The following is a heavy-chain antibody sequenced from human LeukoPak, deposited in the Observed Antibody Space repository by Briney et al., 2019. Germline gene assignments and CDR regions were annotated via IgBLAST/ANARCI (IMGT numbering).Heavy chain of an antibody. Sequence: ASVKVSCKTSGFTFSRSAVQWVRQARGQGLEWIGWIGVAGGNTNYARRFQDRVTITRDMSTRTAYMELSSLRSEDTAVYYCAAEIYGGNTDCCTFDFWGPGTPVTVSS. D-gene: IGHD4-23*01. CDR3: AAEIYGGNTDCCTFDF. CDR2: IGVAGGNT. V-gene: IGHV1-58*01. CDR1: GFTFSRSA. J-gene: IGHJ3*01.